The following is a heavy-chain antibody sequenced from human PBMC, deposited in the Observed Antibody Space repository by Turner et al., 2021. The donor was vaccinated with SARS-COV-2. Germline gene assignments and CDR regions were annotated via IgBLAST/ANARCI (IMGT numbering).Heavy chain of an antibody. CDR2: TSYDGSNK. Sequence: QVQLVESGGGVVQPGRSLRRSCAASGFTFSSYGVHWVRQAPGKGLEWVAVTSYDGSNKYYADSVKGRFTIARDNSKNTLYLQMNSLRAEDTAVYYCAKQQGLYSNPMYYFDYWGQGTLVTVSS. CDR3: AKQQGLYSNPMYYFDY. V-gene: IGHV3-30*18. J-gene: IGHJ4*02. D-gene: IGHD4-4*01. CDR1: GFTFSSYG.